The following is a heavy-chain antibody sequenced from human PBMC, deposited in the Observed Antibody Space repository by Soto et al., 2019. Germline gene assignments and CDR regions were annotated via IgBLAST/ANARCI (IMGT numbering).Heavy chain of an antibody. CDR1: GYTFINYG. Sequence: ASVKVSCKASGYTFINYGISWVRQAPGQGLEWMGWINTYSGNTNHAQKLQGRVTMTTDTSTSTAYMELSSLRSEDTAVYYWAAGIAAAAHNWFDPWGQGTLVTVSS. CDR3: AAGIAAAAHNWFDP. CDR2: INTYSGNT. J-gene: IGHJ5*02. D-gene: IGHD6-13*01. V-gene: IGHV1-18*01.